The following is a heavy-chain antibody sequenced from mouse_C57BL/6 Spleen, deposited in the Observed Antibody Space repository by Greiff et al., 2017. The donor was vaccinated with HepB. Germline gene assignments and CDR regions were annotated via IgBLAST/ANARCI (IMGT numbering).Heavy chain of an antibody. V-gene: IGHV14-2*01. CDR2: IDPEAGET. D-gene: IGHD2-5*01. CDR1: GFNIKDYY. Sequence: VQLQQSGAELVKPGASVKLSCTASGFNIKDYYMHWVKQRTEQGLEWIGRIDPEAGETKYAPKFQGKATITANTSSNQAYLQLISLTSEDTAVYYCASPTYYSNYPFAYWGQGTLVTVSA. CDR3: ASPTYYSNYPFAY. J-gene: IGHJ3*01.